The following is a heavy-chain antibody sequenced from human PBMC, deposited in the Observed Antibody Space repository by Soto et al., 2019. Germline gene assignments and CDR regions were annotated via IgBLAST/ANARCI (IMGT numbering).Heavy chain of an antibody. V-gene: IGHV4-34*01. J-gene: IGHJ5*02. D-gene: IGHD3-10*01. CDR2: INHSGST. Sequence: PSETLSLTCAIYGGSFSGYYWSWIRQPPGKGLEWIGEINHSGSTNYNPSLKSRVTISVDTSKNQFSLKLSSVTAADTAVYYCARGLGITMVRGVRKKNWFDPWGQGTLVT. CDR1: GGSFSGYY. CDR3: ARGLGITMVRGVRKKNWFDP.